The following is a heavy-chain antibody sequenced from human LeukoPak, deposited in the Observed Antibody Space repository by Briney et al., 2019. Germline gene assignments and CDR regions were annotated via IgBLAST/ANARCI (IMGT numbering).Heavy chain of an antibody. Sequence: PGGSLRLSCAASGFTFSSYAMYWVRQAPGKGLEWVSTIRGSGGTTYYADSVKGRFTISRDNSKNTLYLQMNSLRAEDTALYYCAKARPYSYLWFGEHGVDIWGQGTMVTVSS. V-gene: IGHV3-23*01. CDR1: GFTFSSYA. CDR3: AKARPYSYLWFGEHGVDI. D-gene: IGHD3-10*01. J-gene: IGHJ3*02. CDR2: IRGSGGTT.